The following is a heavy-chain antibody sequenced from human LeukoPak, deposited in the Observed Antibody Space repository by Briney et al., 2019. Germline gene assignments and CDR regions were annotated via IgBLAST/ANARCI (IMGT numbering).Heavy chain of an antibody. CDR2: IYYSGST. V-gene: IGHV4-59*01. Sequence: SETLSLTCTVSGGSISSYYWSWVRQPAGKGLEWIGYIYYSGSTNYNPSLKSRVTLSVDTSKNQFSLKLSSVTAADTAVYYCARDHRVLVYWGQRTLFTVSS. CDR1: GGSISSYY. D-gene: IGHD3-16*01. CDR3: ARDHRVLVY. J-gene: IGHJ4*02.